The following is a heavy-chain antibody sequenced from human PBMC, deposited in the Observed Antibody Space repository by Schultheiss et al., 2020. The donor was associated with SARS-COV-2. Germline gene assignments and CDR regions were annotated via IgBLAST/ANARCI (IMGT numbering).Heavy chain of an antibody. D-gene: IGHD4-23*01. CDR1: GYSISSSYY. CDR2: INHSGST. CDR3: ARDNDYGGNSDY. Sequence: SETLSLTCTVSGYSISSSYYWSWIRQPAGKGLEWIGEINHSGSTNYNPSLKSRVTISVDTSKNQFSLKLSSVTAADTAVYYCARDNDYGGNSDYWGQGTLVTVSS. V-gene: IGHV4-38-2*02. J-gene: IGHJ4*02.